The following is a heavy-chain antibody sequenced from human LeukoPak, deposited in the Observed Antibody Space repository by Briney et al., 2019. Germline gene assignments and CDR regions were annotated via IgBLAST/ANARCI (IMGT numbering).Heavy chain of an antibody. J-gene: IGHJ4*02. Sequence: PSETPSLTCTVSGGSISSSSYYWGWIRQPPGKGLEWIGSIYYSGSTYYNPSLKSRVTISVDTSKNQFSLKLSSVTAAGTAVYYCARLSGVSDSSGYHLFDYWGQGTLVTVSS. D-gene: IGHD3-22*01. V-gene: IGHV4-39*01. CDR3: ARLSGVSDSSGYHLFDY. CDR1: GGSISSSSYY. CDR2: IYYSGST.